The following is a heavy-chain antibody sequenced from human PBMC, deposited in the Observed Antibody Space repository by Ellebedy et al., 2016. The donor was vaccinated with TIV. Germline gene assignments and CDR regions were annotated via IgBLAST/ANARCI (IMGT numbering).Heavy chain of an antibody. CDR1: GFTFSDHY. V-gene: IGHV3-72*01. CDR3: VSPAGSSGYWEAFDI. J-gene: IGHJ3*02. Sequence: PGGSLRLSCAASGFTFSDHYMDWVRQAPGKGLEWVGRTRNKANSYTTEYAASVKGRFTISRDASKNSLYLQMNSLKTEDTAVYYCVSPAGSSGYWEAFDIWGQGTMVTVSS. CDR2: TRNKANSYTT. D-gene: IGHD3-22*01.